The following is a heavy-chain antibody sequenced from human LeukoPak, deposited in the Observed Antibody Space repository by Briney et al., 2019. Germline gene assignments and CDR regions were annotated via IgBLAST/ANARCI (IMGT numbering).Heavy chain of an antibody. Sequence: GRSLRLSCAASGITFDDYAMYWVRQGPGKGLEWVAGIGWNSVSIGYADSVKGRFTISRDNAKNSLYLQMNSLRNEDTALYYCAKELGCGSDGLDIWGQGTMVTVSS. CDR2: IGWNSVSI. J-gene: IGHJ3*02. V-gene: IGHV3-9*01. CDR3: AKELGCGSDGLDI. CDR1: GITFDDYA. D-gene: IGHD2-15*01.